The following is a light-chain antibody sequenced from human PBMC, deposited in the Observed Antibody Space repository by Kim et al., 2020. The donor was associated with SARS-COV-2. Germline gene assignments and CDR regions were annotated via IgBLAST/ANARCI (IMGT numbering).Light chain of an antibody. Sequence: QSALTQPAYVSGSLGQSIAISCTGTSSDVGAYNNVSWYQQHPDKAPKFMIYDVSNRPSGVSDRFSGSKSGNTASLTISGLQAEDEADYHCASYTTSGTWVFGGGTQLTVL. CDR2: DVS. J-gene: IGLJ3*02. CDR3: ASYTTSGTWV. CDR1: SSDVGAYNN. V-gene: IGLV2-14*03.